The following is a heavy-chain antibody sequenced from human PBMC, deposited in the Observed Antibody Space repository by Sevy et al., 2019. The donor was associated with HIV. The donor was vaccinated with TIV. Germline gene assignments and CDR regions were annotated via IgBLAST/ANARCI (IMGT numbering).Heavy chain of an antibody. CDR1: GFTLSSRW. V-gene: IGHV3-7*01. CDR2: IKQDGSEK. D-gene: IGHD2-15*01. Sequence: GGALRLSCAASGFTLSSRWMSWVRQAPGKGVEWVANIKQDGSEKYYEDSVKDRFTISRDNAKNSLYLQMNSLRAEDTAVYYCVPSGGGHAGYWGQGTLVTVSS. J-gene: IGHJ4*02. CDR3: VPSGGGHAGY.